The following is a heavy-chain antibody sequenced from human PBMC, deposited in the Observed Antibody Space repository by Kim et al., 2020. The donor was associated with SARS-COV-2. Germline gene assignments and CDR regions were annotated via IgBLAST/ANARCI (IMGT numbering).Heavy chain of an antibody. CDR1: GGSFSGYY. V-gene: IGHV4-34*01. CDR2: INHSGST. CDR3: ARSGWLVRVFDY. D-gene: IGHD6-19*01. Sequence: SETLSLTCAVYGGSFSGYYWSWIRQPPGKGLEWIGEINHSGSTNYNPSLKSRVTISVDTSKNQFSLKLSSVTAADTAVYYCARSGWLVRVFDYWGQGTLV. J-gene: IGHJ4*02.